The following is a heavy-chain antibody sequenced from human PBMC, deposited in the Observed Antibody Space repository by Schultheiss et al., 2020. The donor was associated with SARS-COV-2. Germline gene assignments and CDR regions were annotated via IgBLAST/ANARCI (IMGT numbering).Heavy chain of an antibody. Sequence: SETLSLTCTVSGGSISSSSYYWGWIRQPPGKGLEWIGSIYYSGSTYYNPSLKSRVTISVDTSKNQFSLKLSSVTAADTAVYYCARYDGRYCSSTSCYGWFDPWGQGTLVTVSS. CDR3: ARYDGRYCSSTSCYGWFDP. J-gene: IGHJ5*02. V-gene: IGHV4-39*07. D-gene: IGHD2-2*01. CDR2: IYYSGST. CDR1: GGSISSSSYY.